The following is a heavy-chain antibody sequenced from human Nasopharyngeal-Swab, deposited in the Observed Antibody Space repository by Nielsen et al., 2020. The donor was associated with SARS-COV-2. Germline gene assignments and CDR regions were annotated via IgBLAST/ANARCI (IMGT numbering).Heavy chain of an antibody. D-gene: IGHD6-6*01. CDR2: IWYEGSNK. CDR1: GFTFSSYG. V-gene: IGHV3-30*02. CDR3: TKASSSSNYYYGMDV. J-gene: IGHJ6*02. Sequence: GGSLRLSCAASGFTFSSYGLQWVRQAPGKGLEWLAFIWYEGSNKYYADSVKGRFTISRDNSKNILYLEMNGLRAEDTAIYYCTKASSSSNYYYGMDVWGPGTTVTVSS.